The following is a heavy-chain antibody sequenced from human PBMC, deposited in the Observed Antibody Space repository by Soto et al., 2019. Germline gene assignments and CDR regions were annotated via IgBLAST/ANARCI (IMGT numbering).Heavy chain of an antibody. J-gene: IGHJ6*03. D-gene: IGHD3-3*01. CDR3: ARHHYDFWSDYYYYYMDV. CDR2: IYYSGST. V-gene: IGHV4-59*08. CDR1: GGSISSYY. Sequence: TSETLSLTCTVSGGSISSYYWSWIRQPPGKGLEWIGYIYYSGSTNYNPSLKSRVTISVDTSKNQFSLKLSSVTAADTAVYYCARHHYDFWSDYYYYYMDVWGKGATVTVSS.